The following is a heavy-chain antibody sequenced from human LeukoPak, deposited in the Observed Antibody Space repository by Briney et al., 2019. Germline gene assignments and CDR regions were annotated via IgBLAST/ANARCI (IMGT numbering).Heavy chain of an antibody. V-gene: IGHV3-64D*06. CDR3: VKEKGGSSWYNLGY. CDR1: GFTFSRFA. D-gene: IGHD6-13*01. CDR2: FSSNGGTT. J-gene: IGHJ4*02. Sequence: PGGSLRLSCSASGFTFSRFAMHWVRQAPGEGLECVSTFSSNGGTTDYADSGMGRFTISRDNSKNTLYLQMSSLRPEDTAVYYCVKEKGGSSWYNLGYWGQGTLVTVSS.